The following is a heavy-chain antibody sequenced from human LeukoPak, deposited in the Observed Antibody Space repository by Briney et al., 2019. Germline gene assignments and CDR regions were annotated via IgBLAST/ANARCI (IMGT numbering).Heavy chain of an antibody. CDR1: GFTFSSYW. CDR3: ARRRYSGSSQHFDY. V-gene: IGHV3-7*01. Sequence: GGSLRLSCAASGFTFSSYWMSWVRQAPGKGLEWVANIKQDGSEKYYVDSVKGRFTISRDNAKNSLYLQMDSLRAEDTAVYYCARRRYSGSSQHFDYWGQGTLVTVSS. CDR2: IKQDGSEK. D-gene: IGHD1-26*01. J-gene: IGHJ4*02.